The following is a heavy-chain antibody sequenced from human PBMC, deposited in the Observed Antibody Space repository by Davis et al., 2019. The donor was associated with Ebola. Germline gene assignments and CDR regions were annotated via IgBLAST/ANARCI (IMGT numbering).Heavy chain of an antibody. Sequence: PGGSLRLSCAASGFTFSIYGMNWVRQAPGKGLEWVSSISGSSSYIFYADSVKGRFTISRDNAKNSLFLQLDNLRVEDSAFYYCARIIVIPPPNYGMDVWGRGTTVTVSS. CDR2: ISGSSSYI. J-gene: IGHJ6*02. D-gene: IGHD2/OR15-2a*01. CDR1: GFTFSIYG. CDR3: ARIIVIPPPNYGMDV. V-gene: IGHV3-21*04.